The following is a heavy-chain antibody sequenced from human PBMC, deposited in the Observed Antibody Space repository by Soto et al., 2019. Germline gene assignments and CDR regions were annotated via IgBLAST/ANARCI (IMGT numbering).Heavy chain of an antibody. CDR1: GYTFTGYY. CDR3: AREYCSSTSCRSPYYYYYGMDV. D-gene: IGHD2-2*01. Sequence: GASVKVSCKASGYTFTGYYMHWVRQAPGQGLEWMGWINPNSGGTNYAQKFQGWVTMTRDTSISTAYMELSRLRSDDTAVYYCAREYCSSTSCRSPYYYYYGMDVWXQGTTVNVSS. CDR2: INPNSGGT. V-gene: IGHV1-2*04. J-gene: IGHJ6*02.